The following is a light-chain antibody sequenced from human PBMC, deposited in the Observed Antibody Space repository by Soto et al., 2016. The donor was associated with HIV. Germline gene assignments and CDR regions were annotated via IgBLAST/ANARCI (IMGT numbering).Light chain of an antibody. CDR1: NIGSKS. J-gene: IGLJ3*02. Sequence: SYVVTQPPSVSVVPGQTARITCGGINIGSKSVHWYQQKPGQAPVLVIYDDRDRPSGIPERFSGSNSGSTATLTINRVEAEDEADFYCQVWDSHNDPWVFGGGTKLTVL. V-gene: IGLV3-21*02. CDR2: DDR. CDR3: QVWDSHNDPWV.